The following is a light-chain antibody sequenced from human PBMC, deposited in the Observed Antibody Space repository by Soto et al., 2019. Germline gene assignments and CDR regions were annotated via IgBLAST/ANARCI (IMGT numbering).Light chain of an antibody. CDR2: KAS. V-gene: IGKV1-5*03. CDR1: QSISSW. J-gene: IGKJ1*01. Sequence: DIQMTQSPSTLSASVGDRVTITCRASQSISSWLAWYQQKPGKAPKLLIYKASSLESGVPSRFSGSGSGTAFTLTSSSLQPDDFATYYCEQYNSYPWTFGQGTKVEIK. CDR3: EQYNSYPWT.